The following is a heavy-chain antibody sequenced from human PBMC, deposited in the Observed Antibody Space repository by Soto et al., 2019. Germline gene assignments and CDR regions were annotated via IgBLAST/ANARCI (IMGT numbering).Heavy chain of an antibody. CDR2: INPNSCGT. CDR3: ARRGEGSDAFDI. V-gene: IGHV1-2*02. J-gene: IGHJ3*02. Sequence: QVQLVQSGAEVKKPGASVKVSCKASGYTFTGYYMHWVRQAPGQGLEWMGWINPNSCGTNYAQKFQGRDTMTRDTSISTAYMELSRLRSDDTAVYYCARRGEGSDAFDIWGQGTMVTVSS. D-gene: IGHD3-10*01. CDR1: GYTFTGYY.